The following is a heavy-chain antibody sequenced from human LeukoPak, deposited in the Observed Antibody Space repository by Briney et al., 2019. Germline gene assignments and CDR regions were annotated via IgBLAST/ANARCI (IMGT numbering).Heavy chain of an antibody. V-gene: IGHV3-7*01. J-gene: IGHJ3*02. D-gene: IGHD3-22*01. CDR1: GFTFSSYW. Sequence: PGGSLRLSCAASGFTFSSYWMSWVRQAPGKGLEWVANIKQDGSEKYYVDSVKGRFTISRDNAKNSLYLQMNSLRAEDTAVYYCARVHQSYDSSGYYYLAISHATGSFDIWGQGTMVTVSS. CDR2: IKQDGSEK. CDR3: ARVHQSYDSSGYYYLAISHATGSFDI.